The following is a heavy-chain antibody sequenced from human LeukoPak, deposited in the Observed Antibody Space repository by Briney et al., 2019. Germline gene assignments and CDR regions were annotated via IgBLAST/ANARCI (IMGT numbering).Heavy chain of an antibody. CDR1: GYTFTGYY. CDR3: AILITGTTRGWFDP. D-gene: IGHD1-20*01. CDR2: INPNSGGT. V-gene: IGHV1-2*02. Sequence: ASVKVSCKASGYTFTGYYMHWVRQAPGQGLEWMGWINPNSGGTNYAQKFQGRVTMTRDTSISTAYMELSRLRSDDTAVYYCAILITGTTRGWFDPWGQGTLVTVSS. J-gene: IGHJ5*02.